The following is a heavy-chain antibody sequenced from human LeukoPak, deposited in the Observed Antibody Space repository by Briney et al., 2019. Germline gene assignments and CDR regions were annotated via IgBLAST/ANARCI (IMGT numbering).Heavy chain of an antibody. CDR2: ISSSSSYI. CDR1: GFTFSSYS. J-gene: IGHJ4*02. CDR3: VRDTGGSSWSLFDY. D-gene: IGHD6-13*01. V-gene: IGHV3-21*01. Sequence: GGSLRLSCAASGFTFSSYSMNWVRQAPGKGLEWVSSISSSSSYIYYADSVKGRFTISRDNAKNSLYLQMNSLRAEDTAVYYCVRDTGGSSWSLFDYWGRGTLVTVSS.